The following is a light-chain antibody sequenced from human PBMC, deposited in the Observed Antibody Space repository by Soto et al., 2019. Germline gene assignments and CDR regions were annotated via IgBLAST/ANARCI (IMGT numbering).Light chain of an antibody. CDR1: QGISKY. Sequence: EMILTQSPATLSLSPGERATLSCKTSQGISKYIAWYQQKPGQAPRLLIYGVSTRATGVPARFSGSGSGTEFTLTISSLQSEDSAVYYCQQYKNWLALTFGGGTKVDIK. CDR3: QQYKNWLALT. V-gene: IGKV3-15*01. J-gene: IGKJ4*01. CDR2: GVS.